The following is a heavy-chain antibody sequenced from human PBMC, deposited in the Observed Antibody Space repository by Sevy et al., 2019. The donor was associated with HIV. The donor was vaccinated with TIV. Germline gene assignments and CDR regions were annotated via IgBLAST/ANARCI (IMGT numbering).Heavy chain of an antibody. Sequence: GGSLRLSCAASGFTFSDYEMTWVRQAPGKGLEWISFISRSGSTIYYADSVKVRFTISRDNAKNSLYLQMNSLRAEDTAVYYCATGLGYYGIINYSLFDYWGQGTLVTASS. V-gene: IGHV3-48*03. CDR2: ISRSGSTI. J-gene: IGHJ4*02. CDR1: GFTFSDYE. CDR3: ATGLGYYGIINYSLFDY. D-gene: IGHD3-10*01.